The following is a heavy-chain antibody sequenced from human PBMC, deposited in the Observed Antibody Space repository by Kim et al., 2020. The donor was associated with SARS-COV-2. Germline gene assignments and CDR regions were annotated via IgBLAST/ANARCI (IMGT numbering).Heavy chain of an antibody. J-gene: IGHJ6*02. CDR2: IYSGGST. CDR1: GFTVSSNY. V-gene: IGHV3-53*01. Sequence: GGSLRLSCAASGFTVSSNYMSWVRQAPGKGLEWVSVIYSGGSTYYADSVKGRFTISRDNSKNTLYLQMNSLRAEDTAVYYCARDGRRDGYNYVYRTENYYYGMDVWGQGTTVTVSS. CDR3: ARDGRRDGYNYVYRTENYYYGMDV. D-gene: IGHD5-12*01.